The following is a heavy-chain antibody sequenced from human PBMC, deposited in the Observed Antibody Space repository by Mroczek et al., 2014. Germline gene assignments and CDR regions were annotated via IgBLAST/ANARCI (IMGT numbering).Heavy chain of an antibody. CDR2: ISYDGSNK. CDR1: GFTFSSYG. D-gene: IGHD6-13*01. Sequence: QVQLQQSGGGVVQPGRSLRLSCAASGFTFSSYGMHWVRQAPGKGLEWVAVISYDGSNKYYADSVKGRFTISRDNSKNTLYLQMNSLRAEDTAVYYCAKAYMRGSTWYSMFDSVGQGTLVTVSS. J-gene: IGHJ4*02. V-gene: IGHV3-30*18. CDR3: AKAYMRGSTWYSMFDS.